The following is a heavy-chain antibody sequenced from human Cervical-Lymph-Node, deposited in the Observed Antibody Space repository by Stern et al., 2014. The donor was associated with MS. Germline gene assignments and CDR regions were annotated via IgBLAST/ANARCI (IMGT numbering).Heavy chain of an antibody. CDR2: ISRRDGTI. V-gene: IGHV3-11*01. Sequence: EQVVGSGGGLVKPGGSLRLSCAASGFTFSEYYMNWIRQAPGKGLEWISYISRRDGTIFYADSVKGRFTISRDNAKKALYLQMNSLRAEDTAVYYCARAGGSKDDFWGQGTLVTVSS. J-gene: IGHJ4*02. CDR3: ARAGGSKDDF. CDR1: GFTFSEYY. D-gene: IGHD4-23*01.